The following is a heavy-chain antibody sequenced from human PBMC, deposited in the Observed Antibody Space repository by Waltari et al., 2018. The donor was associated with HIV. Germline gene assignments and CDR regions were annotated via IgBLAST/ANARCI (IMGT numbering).Heavy chain of an antibody. D-gene: IGHD3-22*01. V-gene: IGHV1-69*01. CDR2: IIPMFGTA. J-gene: IGHJ6*02. CDR3: ARDQDYYDSSGYYKSGMDV. CDR1: GGTFSSYA. Sequence: QVQLVQSGAEVKKPGSSVKVSCKASGGTFSSYAISWVRQAPGQGLEWRGGIIPMFGTAKYAQKFQGRVTITADESTSTAYMELSSLRSEDTAVYYCARDQDYYDSSGYYKSGMDVWGQGTTVTVSS.